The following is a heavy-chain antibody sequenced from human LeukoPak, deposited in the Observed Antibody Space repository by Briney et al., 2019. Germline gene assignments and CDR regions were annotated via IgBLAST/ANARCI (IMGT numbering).Heavy chain of an antibody. D-gene: IGHD3-9*01. V-gene: IGHV2-5*02. CDR3: SRLLRYFDCFDY. CDR2: IYWDDDK. CDR1: EFSLSTSGVG. Sequence: SGPTLVKPTQTLTLTCTFSEFSLSTSGVGVGWIRQPPGKALEWLALIYWDDDKRYSPSLKSRLTITKDTSKNQVVLTMTNMDPVDTATYYCSRLLRYFDCFDYWGQGTLVTVSS. J-gene: IGHJ4*02.